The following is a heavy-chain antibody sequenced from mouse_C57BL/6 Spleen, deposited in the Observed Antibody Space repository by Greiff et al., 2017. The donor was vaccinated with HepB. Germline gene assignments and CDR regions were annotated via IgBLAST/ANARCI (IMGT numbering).Heavy chain of an antibody. CDR3: AQTAQATSFAY. CDR1: GYTFTSYW. V-gene: IGHV1-50*01. D-gene: IGHD3-2*02. CDR2: IDPSDSYT. Sequence: VQLQQPGAELVKPGASVKLSCKASGYTFTSYWMQWVKQRPGQGLEWIGEIDPSDSYTNYNQQFKGKATLTVDTSSSTAYMQLSSLTSEDSAVYYCAQTAQATSFAYWGQGTLVTVSA. J-gene: IGHJ3*01.